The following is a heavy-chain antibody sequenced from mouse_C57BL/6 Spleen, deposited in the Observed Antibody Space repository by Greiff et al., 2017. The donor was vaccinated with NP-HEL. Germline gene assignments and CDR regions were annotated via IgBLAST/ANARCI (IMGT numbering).Heavy chain of an antibody. D-gene: IGHD1-1*01. V-gene: IGHV1-72*01. CDR1: GYTFTSYW. Sequence: VQLQQPGAELVKPGASVKLSCKASGYTFTSYWMHWVKQRPGRGLEWIGRIDPNSGGTKYNEKFKSTATLTVDKPSSTSYMQLSSLTSEDSAVYYCARESFITTVVADYWGQGTTLTVSS. CDR3: ARESFITTVVADY. CDR2: IDPNSGGT. J-gene: IGHJ2*01.